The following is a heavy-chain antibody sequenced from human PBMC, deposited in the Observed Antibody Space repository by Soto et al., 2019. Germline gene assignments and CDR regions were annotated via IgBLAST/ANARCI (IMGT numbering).Heavy chain of an antibody. J-gene: IGHJ5*02. CDR3: ARGRRIAARPGWFAP. CDR2: INPSGGST. D-gene: IGHD6-6*01. Sequence: ASVKVSCKASGYTFTSYYMHWVRQAPGQGLEWMGIINPSGGSTSYAQKFQGRVTMTRDTSTSTVYMELSSLRSEDTAVYYCARGRRIAARPGWFAPWGQGTLVTVSS. CDR1: GYTFTSYY. V-gene: IGHV1-46*03.